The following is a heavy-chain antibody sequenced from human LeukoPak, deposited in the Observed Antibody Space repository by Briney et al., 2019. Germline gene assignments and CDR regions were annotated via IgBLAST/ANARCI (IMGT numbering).Heavy chain of an antibody. CDR2: IRYDGSNK. D-gene: IGHD2/OR15-2a*01. V-gene: IGHV3-30*02. CDR1: GFTFSTYG. Sequence: PGGSLRLSCAASGFTFSTYGMHWVRQAPGKGLEWVAFIRYDGSNKNYADSVKGRFTISRDNAKNTLYLQMNSLRAEDTAVYYCAKDKSNIDVQDVFDISGQRKIWTVS. CDR3: AKDKSNIDVQDVFDI. J-gene: IGHJ3*02.